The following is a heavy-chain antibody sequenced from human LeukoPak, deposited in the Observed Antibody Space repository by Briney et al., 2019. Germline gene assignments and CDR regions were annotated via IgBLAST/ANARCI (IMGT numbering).Heavy chain of an antibody. D-gene: IGHD6-13*01. CDR3: ASTIAAAFDY. CDR2: IYYSGST. CDR1: GGSISSYY. V-gene: IGHV4-59*08. J-gene: IGHJ4*02. Sequence: SETLSLTCTVSGGSISSYYWSWIRQPPGKGLEWIGYIYYSGSTNYNPPLKSRVTISVDTSKNQFSLKLSSVTAADTAVYYCASTIAAAFDYWGQGTLVTVSS.